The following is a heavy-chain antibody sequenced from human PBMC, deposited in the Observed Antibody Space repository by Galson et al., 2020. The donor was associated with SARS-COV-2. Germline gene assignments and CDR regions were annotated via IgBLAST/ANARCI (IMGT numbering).Heavy chain of an antibody. CDR3: AKVIGFYGSGGRHVKGDYYYYYYGMDV. Sequence: GESLKISCAASGFTFSDYYMSWIRQAPGKGLEWVSYISSSGSTIYYADSVKGRFTISRDNAKNSLYLQMNSLRAEDTAVYYCAKVIGFYGSGGRHVKGDYYYYYYGMDVWGQGTTVTVSS. J-gene: IGHJ6*02. CDR2: ISSSGSTI. D-gene: IGHD3-10*01. V-gene: IGHV3-11*01. CDR1: GFTFSDYY.